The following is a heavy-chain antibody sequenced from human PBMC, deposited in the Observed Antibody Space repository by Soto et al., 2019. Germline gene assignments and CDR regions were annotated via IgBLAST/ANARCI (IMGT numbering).Heavy chain of an antibody. CDR1: GFTFSSYA. V-gene: IGHV3-30-3*01. CDR2: ISYDGSNK. J-gene: IGHJ6*02. CDR3: ARVGLRFLEWSYGMDV. D-gene: IGHD3-3*01. Sequence: SGGSLRLSCAASGFTFSSYAMHWVRQAPGKGLEWVAVISYDGSNKYYADSVKGRFTISRDNSKNTLYLQMNSLRAEDTAVYYCARVGLRFLEWSYGMDVWGQGTTVTVSS.